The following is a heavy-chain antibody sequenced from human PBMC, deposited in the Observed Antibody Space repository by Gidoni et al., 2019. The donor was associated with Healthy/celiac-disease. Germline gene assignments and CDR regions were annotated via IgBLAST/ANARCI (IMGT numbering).Heavy chain of an antibody. CDR3: AKDGGSGSYYITAALGTYYYYYYGMDV. D-gene: IGHD3-10*01. V-gene: IGHV3-23*01. CDR1: GFTFSSYA. J-gene: IGHJ6*02. Sequence: EVQLLESGGGLVQPGGSLRLSCAASGFTFSSYAMSWVRQAPGKGLEWVSAISGSGGSTYYADSVKGRFTISRDNSKNTLYLQMNSLRAEDTAVYYCAKDGGSGSYYITAALGTYYYYYYGMDVWGQGTTVTVSS. CDR2: ISGSGGST.